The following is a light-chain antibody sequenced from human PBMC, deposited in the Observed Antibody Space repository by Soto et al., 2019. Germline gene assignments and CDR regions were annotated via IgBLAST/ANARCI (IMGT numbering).Light chain of an antibody. Sequence: QAVVTQPPSVSGAPGQRVTISCTGSSSNIGAGYDVHWYQQLPGTAPKLLIYANINRPSGVPDRFSGSKSGTSVSLAITGLQAEDEADYYCQSYDNGLSASVFGGGTKLTVL. CDR1: SSNIGAGYD. J-gene: IGLJ3*02. V-gene: IGLV1-40*01. CDR2: ANI. CDR3: QSYDNGLSASV.